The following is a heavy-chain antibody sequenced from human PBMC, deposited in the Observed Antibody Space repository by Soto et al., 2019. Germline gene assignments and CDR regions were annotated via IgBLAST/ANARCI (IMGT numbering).Heavy chain of an antibody. CDR1: GYSFTSYC. Sequence: PGESLKLSCECSGYSFTSYCIGWVRQMPGKGLEWVGIICPGDSDSRYSPSFQGQVTISADKSISTAYVQWSSLKASDTAMYYCARGRRSIVGATNFDFWGQGTLVTVSS. V-gene: IGHV5-51*01. D-gene: IGHD1-26*01. CDR3: ARGRRSIVGATNFDF. J-gene: IGHJ4*02. CDR2: ICPGDSDS.